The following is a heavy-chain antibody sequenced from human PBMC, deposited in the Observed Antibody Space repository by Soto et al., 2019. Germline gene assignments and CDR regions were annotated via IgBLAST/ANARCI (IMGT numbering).Heavy chain of an antibody. CDR2: ISGSGVTT. V-gene: IGHV3-23*01. D-gene: IGHD2-21*01. CDR1: GFTFSSHA. CDR3: AKAPHCGGDCYHIDY. Sequence: GGSLRLSCAASGFTFSSHAMSWVRQAPGKGLEWVSAISGSGVTTYYADSVKGRFAISRDNSKHTLYLKMNSLRAEDTAVYYCAKAPHCGGDCYHIDYWGQGTLVTVSS. J-gene: IGHJ4*02.